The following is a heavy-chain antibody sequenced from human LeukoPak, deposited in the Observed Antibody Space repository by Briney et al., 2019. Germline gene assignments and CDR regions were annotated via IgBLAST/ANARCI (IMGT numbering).Heavy chain of an antibody. D-gene: IGHD3-10*01. CDR2: ISSSSSTI. J-gene: IGHJ4*02. V-gene: IGHV3-48*01. CDR3: ARDSNSYGSGATIDY. Sequence: GGSLRLSCAASGFTFSSYSMNWVRQAPGKGLEWVSYISSSSSTIYYADSVKGRFTISRDNAKNSLYLQMNSLRAEDTAVYYCARDSNSYGSGATIDYWGQGTLVTVSS. CDR1: GFTFSSYS.